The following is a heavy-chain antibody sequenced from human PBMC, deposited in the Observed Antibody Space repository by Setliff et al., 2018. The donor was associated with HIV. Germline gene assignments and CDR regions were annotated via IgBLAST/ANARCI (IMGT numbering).Heavy chain of an antibody. CDR3: VTSSSWSSRLNF. CDR2: IYYSGST. D-gene: IGHD6-13*01. Sequence: PSETLSLTCTVSGGSISSGDYYWSWIRQPPGKGLEWIGYIYYSGSTYYNPSLKSRVTISVDTSKNQFSLKVTSVTAADTAVYYCVTSSSWSSRLNFWGQGMLVTVSS. CDR1: GGSISSGDYY. J-gene: IGHJ4*02. V-gene: IGHV4-30-4*08.